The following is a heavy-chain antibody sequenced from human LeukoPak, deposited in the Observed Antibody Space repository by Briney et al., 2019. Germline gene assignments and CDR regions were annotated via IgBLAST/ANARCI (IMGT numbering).Heavy chain of an antibody. CDR3: ARGLGSYSAA. J-gene: IGHJ4*02. V-gene: IGHV3-7*01. D-gene: IGHD1-26*01. CDR2: ISQEGTAK. CDR1: GFTFSSYW. Sequence: GGSLRLSCAASGFTFSSYWMSWVRQAPGKGLEWVADISQEGTAKYYVDSAKGRFTISRDISKNSLYLQMNNLRAEDTAMYYCARGLGSYSAAWGQGTLVTVSS.